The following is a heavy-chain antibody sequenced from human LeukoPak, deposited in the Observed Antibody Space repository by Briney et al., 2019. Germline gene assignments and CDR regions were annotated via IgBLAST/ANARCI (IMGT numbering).Heavy chain of an antibody. CDR2: IFTSGSA. D-gene: IGHD5-12*01. V-gene: IGHV4-61*02. CDR3: ARRRLVATHFDY. J-gene: IGHJ4*02. Sequence: PSETLSLTCTVSGGSISSGTDYWSWIRQPAGKGLEWIGRIFTSGSANYNPSLKSRVTMSVDTSKNQFSLQLRSVTAADTAVYYCARRRLVATHFDYWGQGTLVTVSS. CDR1: GGSISSGTDY.